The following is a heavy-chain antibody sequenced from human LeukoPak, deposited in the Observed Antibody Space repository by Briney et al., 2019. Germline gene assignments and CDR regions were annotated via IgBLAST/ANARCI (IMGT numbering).Heavy chain of an antibody. CDR1: GDSISSINNY. J-gene: IGHJ6*02. CDR2: IFYSGDT. Sequence: SETLSLTCIVSGDSISSINNYWTWIRQPPGKGLEWIGYIFYSGDTYYNPSLKSRVSILLDKSKNQFSLRLTSVTAADTAVYYCARDMDVWGQGTTATVSS. V-gene: IGHV4-30-4*01. CDR3: ARDMDV.